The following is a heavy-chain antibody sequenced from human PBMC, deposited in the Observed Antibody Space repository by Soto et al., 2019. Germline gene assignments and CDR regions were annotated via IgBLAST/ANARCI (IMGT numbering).Heavy chain of an antibody. CDR2: GGSGGSR. CDR3: VKFRGRAYHYYYMDV. D-gene: IGHD3-16*01. CDR1: GFSFSTYG. V-gene: IGHV3-23*01. J-gene: IGHJ6*03. Sequence: DVQLLESGGGLAQRGGSLRLSCAASGFSFSTYGMTWVRQAPGKGLEWVSYGGSGGSRSYADSVKGRFTISSDNSKNTLYLKTNTLRAEDKAVYYGVKFRGRAYHYYYMDVWRNGTTVNVPS.